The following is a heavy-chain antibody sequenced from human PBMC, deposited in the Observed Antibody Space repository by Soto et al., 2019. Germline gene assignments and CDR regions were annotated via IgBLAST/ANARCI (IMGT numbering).Heavy chain of an antibody. D-gene: IGHD6-13*01. CDR3: AREGAAAGNLDY. V-gene: IGHV4-61*01. CDR2: IYYSGST. CDR1: GGSVSSGSYY. Sequence: PSATLSLTCTVSGGSVSSGSYYWSWIRQPPGKGLEWIGYIYYSGSTDYNPSLKSRVTISVDTSKRQFSLRLTSVTAADTAVYYCAREGAAAGNLDYWGQGTLVTVSS. J-gene: IGHJ4*02.